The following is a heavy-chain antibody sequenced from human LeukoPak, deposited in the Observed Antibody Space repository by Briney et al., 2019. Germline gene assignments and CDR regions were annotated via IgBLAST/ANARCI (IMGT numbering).Heavy chain of an antibody. CDR1: GFTFSSYS. V-gene: IGHV3-21*01. D-gene: IGHD1-20*01. CDR3: AREVRNWNEVFTKRNYYMDV. Sequence: PGGSLRLSCAASGFTFSSYSMNWVRQAPGKGLEWVSSISSSSSYIYYADSVKGRFTISRDNAKNSLYLQMNSLRAEDTAVYYCAREVRNWNEVFTKRNYYMDVWGKGTTVTVSS. CDR2: ISSSSSYI. J-gene: IGHJ6*03.